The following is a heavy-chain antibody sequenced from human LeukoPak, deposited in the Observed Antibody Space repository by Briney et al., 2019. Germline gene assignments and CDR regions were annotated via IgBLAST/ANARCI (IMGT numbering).Heavy chain of an antibody. CDR1: GVTFSSYG. CDR2: IRYDGSNE. D-gene: IGHD1-26*01. J-gene: IGHJ3*02. V-gene: IGHV3-30*02. CDR3: AKDSAVSGSYPDASDI. Sequence: GGSLRLSCVASGVTFSSYGMHWVRQAPGKGLEWVAFIRYDGSNEYYIGSVKGRFTLSRDNSKNTLYLQMNSLRAEDTAVYYCAKDSAVSGSYPDASDIWGQGTMVTVSS.